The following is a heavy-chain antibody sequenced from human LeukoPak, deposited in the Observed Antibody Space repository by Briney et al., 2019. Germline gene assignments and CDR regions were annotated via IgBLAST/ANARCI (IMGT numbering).Heavy chain of an antibody. Sequence: SETLSLTCTVSGDSISSYYWSWIRQPPGKGLEWVGYIYYSGSTNYNPSLKSRVTISIDTSKNQFSLKLSSVTAADTAVYYCARGTAVAGTWGQGTLVTVSS. CDR3: ARGTAVAGT. CDR1: GDSISSYY. D-gene: IGHD6-19*01. CDR2: IYYSGST. V-gene: IGHV4-59*01. J-gene: IGHJ5*02.